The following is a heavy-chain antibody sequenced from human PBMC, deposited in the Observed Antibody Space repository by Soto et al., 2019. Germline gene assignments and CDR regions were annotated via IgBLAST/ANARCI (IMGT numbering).Heavy chain of an antibody. V-gene: IGHV3-23*01. CDR2: IHDSDGRT. J-gene: IGHJ4*02. CDR3: AKVLGATSKYYFGY. Sequence: PGGPLRLSCAASGFTFSSSAMSWVGQAPGKGLEWVSAIHDSDGRTYYADTVKGRFTISRDNSKNTLYLQMNSLRAEDTAVYYCAKVLGATSKYYFGYWAQGTLVSDSS. D-gene: IGHD1-26*01. CDR1: GFTFSSSA.